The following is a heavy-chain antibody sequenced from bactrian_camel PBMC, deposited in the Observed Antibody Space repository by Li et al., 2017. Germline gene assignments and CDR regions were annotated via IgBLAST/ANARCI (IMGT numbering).Heavy chain of an antibody. CDR1: GYTYKYYC. CDR3: AAPTLGWTLGYHY. Sequence: HVQLVESGGGSVRSGGSLRLSCAAAGYTYKYYCMGWIRQVSGQEREGVASIDADGETSYADSVKGRFTVSRDNARNTLFLQMNNLKSEDTALYYCAAPTLGWTLGYHYWGQGTQVTVS. V-gene: IGHV3S9*01. J-gene: IGHJ4*01. CDR2: IDADGET. D-gene: IGHD5*01.